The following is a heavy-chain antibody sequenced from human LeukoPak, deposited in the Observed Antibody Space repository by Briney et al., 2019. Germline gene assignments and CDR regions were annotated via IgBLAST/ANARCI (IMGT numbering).Heavy chain of an antibody. CDR3: ARGYCSSTSCCRFDY. D-gene: IGHD2-2*01. CDR2: IYPGDSDT. J-gene: IGHJ4*02. CDR1: GYNFITYW. Sequence: GESLKISCKGSGYNFITYWIGWVRQTPGKGLEWMGIIYPGDSDTRYSPSFQGQVTISADKSISTAYMQWSSLKASDTAMYYCARGYCSSTSCCRFDYWGQGTLVTVSS. V-gene: IGHV5-51*01.